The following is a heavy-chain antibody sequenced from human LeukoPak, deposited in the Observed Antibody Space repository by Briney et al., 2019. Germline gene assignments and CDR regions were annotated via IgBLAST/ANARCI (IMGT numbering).Heavy chain of an antibody. CDR3: AKGYSGSYFAYFDY. D-gene: IGHD1-26*01. Sequence: GFLRLSRSASGFTLSRYAISWVRQAPGKGLEWVSAISGSGGSTYYADSVKGRFTISRDNSKNTLYLQMNSLRAEDTAVYYCAKGYSGSYFAYFDYWGQGTLVTVSS. CDR2: ISGSGGST. V-gene: IGHV3-23*01. J-gene: IGHJ4*02. CDR1: GFTLSRYA.